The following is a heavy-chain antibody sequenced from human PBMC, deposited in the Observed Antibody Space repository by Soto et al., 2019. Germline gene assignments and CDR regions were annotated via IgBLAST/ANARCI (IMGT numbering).Heavy chain of an antibody. CDR2: ISWNSGSI. Sequence: GGSLRLSCAASGFTFDDYAMHWVRQAPGKGLEWVSGISWNSGSIGYADSVKGRFTISRDNAKNSLYLQMNSLRAEDTALYYCAKDIGRAGGRTIDYWGQGTLVTVSS. J-gene: IGHJ4*02. D-gene: IGHD3-16*01. CDR3: AKDIGRAGGRTIDY. V-gene: IGHV3-9*01. CDR1: GFTFDDYA.